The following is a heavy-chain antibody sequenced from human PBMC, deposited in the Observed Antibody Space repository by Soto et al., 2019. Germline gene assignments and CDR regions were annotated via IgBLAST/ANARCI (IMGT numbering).Heavy chain of an antibody. CDR1: GGSISSSSYY. Sequence: QLQLQESGPGLVKPSETLSLTCTVSGGSISSSSYYWGWIRQPPGKGLEWIGSIYYSGSTYYNPSLKSRVTISVDTSKNQFSLKLSSVTAADTAVYYCARHRNSKNWYFDLWGRGTLVTVSS. CDR3: ARHRNSKNWYFDL. D-gene: IGHD4-4*01. CDR2: IYYSGST. J-gene: IGHJ2*01. V-gene: IGHV4-39*01.